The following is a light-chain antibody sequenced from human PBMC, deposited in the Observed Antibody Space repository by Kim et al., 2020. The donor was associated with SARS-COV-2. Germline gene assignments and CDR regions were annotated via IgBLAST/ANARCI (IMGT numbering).Light chain of an antibody. J-gene: IGLJ2*01. CDR2: DID. V-gene: IGLV2-11*01. CDR1: NSDVGSYNY. CDR3: CSYAGRYTFV. Sequence: QSALTQPRSVSGSPGQSVTISCTGTNSDVGSYNYVSWSQQYPGKAPKLIIYDIDKRPSGFPDRFSGSKSGSTASLTISGIQADDEADYYCCSYAGRYTFVFGGGTQLTVL.